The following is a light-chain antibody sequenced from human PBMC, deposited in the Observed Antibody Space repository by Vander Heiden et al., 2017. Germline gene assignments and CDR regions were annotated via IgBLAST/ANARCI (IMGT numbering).Light chain of an antibody. CDR1: SSDVGGYNY. V-gene: IGLV2-14*03. Sequence: QSALTLPASVSGSPGQSTTISRTGTSSDVGGYNYVSWYQQHPGKAPKLMIYDVSNRPSGVSNRFSGSKSGNTASLTISGLQAEDEADYYCSSYTSSSTLVFGTGTKVTVL. CDR3: SSYTSSSTLV. CDR2: DVS. J-gene: IGLJ1*01.